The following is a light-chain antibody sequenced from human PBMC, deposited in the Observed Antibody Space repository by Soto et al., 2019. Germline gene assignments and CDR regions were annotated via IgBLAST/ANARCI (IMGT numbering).Light chain of an antibody. CDR2: DVN. CDR3: TSYTRSGLIV. CDR1: SSDFGDSTY. V-gene: IGLV2-14*01. Sequence: QSVLTQPASVSGSPGQSITVSCTGTSSDFGDSTYVSWYQQHPGKAPRLIIYDVNNQPSGVAARFSASRSGNTASLTISGLQAEDEADYYCTSYTRSGLIVFGTGTKVTVL. J-gene: IGLJ1*01.